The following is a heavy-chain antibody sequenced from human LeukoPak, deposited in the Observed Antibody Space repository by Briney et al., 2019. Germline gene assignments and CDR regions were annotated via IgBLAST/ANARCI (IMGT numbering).Heavy chain of an antibody. V-gene: IGHV3-21*01. Sequence: GGSLRLSCAASGFTFSSYSMNWVRQAPGKGLEWVSSISGGSGYIYYADSVKGRFTISRDNAKNSLYLQMNSLRAEDTAVYYCARGSFDWLLFDYWGQGTLVTVSS. CDR2: ISGGSGYI. CDR3: ARGSFDWLLFDY. D-gene: IGHD3-9*01. CDR1: GFTFSSYS. J-gene: IGHJ4*02.